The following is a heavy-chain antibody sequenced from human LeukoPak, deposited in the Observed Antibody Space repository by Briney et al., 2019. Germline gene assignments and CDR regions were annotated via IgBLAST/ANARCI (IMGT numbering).Heavy chain of an antibody. D-gene: IGHD5-18*01. CDR1: GDSISSGDDY. CDR2: MYYGGSP. J-gene: IGHJ3*02. CDR3: ARAYSYEDGDAFDI. Sequence: SETLSLTCTVSGDSISSGDDYWSWIRQPPGKGLECIGNMYYGGSPYYNPSLRSRVTISVDTSKNQFSLKLSSVTAADTAVYFCARAYSYEDGDAFDIWGQGTVVTVSS. V-gene: IGHV4-30-4*01.